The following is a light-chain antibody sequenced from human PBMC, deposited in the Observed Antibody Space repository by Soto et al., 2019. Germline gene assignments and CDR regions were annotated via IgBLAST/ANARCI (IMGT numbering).Light chain of an antibody. J-gene: IGKJ5*01. CDR3: QQFDSLPIT. V-gene: IGKV1-33*01. CDR1: QDITNY. CDR2: DGS. Sequence: DIQMTQSPSSLSASVGDRVTITCQASQDITNYLNWYQQKPGKAPRLLVYDGSNLDTRVPSRFSGSGSGTHFFFTISSLHPEDIATYYYQQFDSLPITFGQGTRLEI.